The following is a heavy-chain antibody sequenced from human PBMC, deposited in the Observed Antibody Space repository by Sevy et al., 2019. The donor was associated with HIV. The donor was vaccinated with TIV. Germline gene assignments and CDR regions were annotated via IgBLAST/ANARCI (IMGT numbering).Heavy chain of an antibody. D-gene: IGHD3-16*01. J-gene: IGHJ4*02. V-gene: IGHV3-48*01. Sequence: GGSLRLSCAASGFTFSTYPMNWVRQAPGKELEWISYISSSSDVIQYADSVKGRFTISRDNAKNSLYLQVNSLRAEDTAVYYCARDQRGDKTQDWGQGTLVTVSS. CDR1: GFTFSTYP. CDR2: ISSSSDVI. CDR3: ARDQRGDKTQD.